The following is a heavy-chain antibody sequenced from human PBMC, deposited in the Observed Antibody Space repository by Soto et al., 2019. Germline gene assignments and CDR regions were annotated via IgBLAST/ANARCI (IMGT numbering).Heavy chain of an antibody. CDR2: IYSSGST. CDR1: GFTVSSNY. D-gene: IGHD4-17*01. J-gene: IGHJ3*02. Sequence: GGSLRLSCAASGFTVSSNYMSWVRQAPGKGLEWVSVIYSSGSTYYAESVKGRFTISRDTSKNTLYLQMNSLRAEDTAVYYCARRGTQSTGTTWGDAFDIWGQGTMVTVSS. V-gene: IGHV3-66*04. CDR3: ARRGTQSTGTTWGDAFDI.